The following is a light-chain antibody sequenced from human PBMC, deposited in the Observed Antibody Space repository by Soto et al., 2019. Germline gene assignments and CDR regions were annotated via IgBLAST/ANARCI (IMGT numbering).Light chain of an antibody. Sequence: EIVLTQSPGTLSLSPGERATLFCRASQTITTSQLAWYQQKPGQAPRVLIFGASNRATGIPDRFSGSGSGTDFTLTISRLEPEDFATYYCQQYKSNLYTFGQGTKLEIK. CDR1: QTITTSQ. CDR2: GAS. V-gene: IGKV3-20*01. J-gene: IGKJ2*01. CDR3: QQYKSNLYT.